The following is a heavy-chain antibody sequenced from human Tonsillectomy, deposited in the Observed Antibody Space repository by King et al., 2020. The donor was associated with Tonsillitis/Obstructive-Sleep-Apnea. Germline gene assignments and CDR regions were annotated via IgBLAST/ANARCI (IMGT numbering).Heavy chain of an antibody. CDR3: AREGYSSSSPIDY. J-gene: IGHJ4*02. CDR1: GFTFSSYW. D-gene: IGHD6-6*01. Sequence: VQLVESGGGLVQPGGSLRLSCAASGFTFSSYWMHWVRQAPGKGLVWVSRINSDGSSTSYADSVKGRLTISRANAKNTLYLQMNSLRAEDTAVYYCAREGYSSSSPIDYWGQGTLVTVSS. CDR2: INSDGSST. V-gene: IGHV3-74*01.